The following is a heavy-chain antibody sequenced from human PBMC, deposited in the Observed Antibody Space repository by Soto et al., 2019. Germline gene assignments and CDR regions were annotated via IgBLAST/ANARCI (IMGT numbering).Heavy chain of an antibody. CDR1: GYTFNDYE. J-gene: IGHJ5*02. CDR2: MKPNSGET. CDR3: ARIAMPARPRWYNWFDP. D-gene: IGHD2-2*01. V-gene: IGHV1-8*02. Sequence: QEQLVQSAAEVKKPGASVKVSCMTSGYTFNDYEINWVRQATGQGLEWIGWMKPNSGETGYAQRFQGRVTMTTSSSLSTAYLELSSLTSDDTAVYYCARIAMPARPRWYNWFDPWGQGTLVTVSS.